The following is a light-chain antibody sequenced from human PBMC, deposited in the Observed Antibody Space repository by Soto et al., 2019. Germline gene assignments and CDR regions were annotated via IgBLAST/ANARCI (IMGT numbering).Light chain of an antibody. Sequence: QSALTQPRSVSGSPGQSVTISCTGTSSDVVSWYQQHPGKAPKLIIYYVSQRPSGVPDRFSGSKSGNTASLTISGLQAEDEADDYCCSSAGGFTRVFGRGTKLTVL. V-gene: IGLV2-11*01. CDR2: YVS. CDR1: SSDV. J-gene: IGLJ3*02. CDR3: CSSAGGFTRV.